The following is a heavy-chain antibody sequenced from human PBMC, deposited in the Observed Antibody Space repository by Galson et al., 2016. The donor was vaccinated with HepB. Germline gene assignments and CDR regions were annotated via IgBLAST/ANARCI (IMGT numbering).Heavy chain of an antibody. CDR3: VRVWGKYFDY. CDR2: MYHSGYT. D-gene: IGHD7-27*01. Sequence: ETLSLTCAVYGGSFTNNNWWSWVRQPPGKGLEWIGEMYHSGYTNYNPSLKSRVTMSVDKSKNQFSLRLFSVTAADTAVYHCVRVWGKYFDYWGQGALVTVSS. CDR1: GGSFTNNNW. V-gene: IGHV4-4*02. J-gene: IGHJ4*02.